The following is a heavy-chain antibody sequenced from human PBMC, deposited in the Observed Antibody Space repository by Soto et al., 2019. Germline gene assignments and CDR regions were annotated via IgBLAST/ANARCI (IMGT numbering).Heavy chain of an antibody. CDR1: GFTFSSYA. D-gene: IGHD4-4*01. CDR2: ISYDGSNK. Sequence: QVQLVESGGGVVQPGRSLRLSCAASGFTFSSYAMHWVRQAPGKGLEWVAVISYDGSNKYYADSVKGRFTISRDNXKXXLYLQMNSLRAEDTAVYYCARSLWRNDYNWGYFDLWGRGTLVTVSS. J-gene: IGHJ2*01. CDR3: ARSLWRNDYNWGYFDL. V-gene: IGHV3-30-3*01.